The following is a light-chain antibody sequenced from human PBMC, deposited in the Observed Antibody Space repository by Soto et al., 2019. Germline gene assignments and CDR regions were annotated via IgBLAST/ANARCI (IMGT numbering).Light chain of an antibody. CDR2: DAS. Sequence: EIVMTQSPANLSVSPGERATLSCRASQSVSSDLAWYQQKPGLAPRLLIYDASRRATGIPDRFSGSGSGRDFTLTISRLEPEDFAVYFCQQYGSSPLTFGQGTRLENK. J-gene: IGKJ5*01. CDR3: QQYGSSPLT. CDR1: QSVSSD. V-gene: IGKV3D-20*01.